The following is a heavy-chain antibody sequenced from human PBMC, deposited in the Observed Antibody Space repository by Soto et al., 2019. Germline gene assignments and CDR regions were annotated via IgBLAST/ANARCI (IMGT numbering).Heavy chain of an antibody. CDR1: GFTFSSYA. Sequence: QVQLVESGGGVVQPGRSLRLSCAASGFTFSSYAMHWVRQAPGKGLEWEAVISYDGSNKYYADSVKGRFTISRDNSKNTLYLQMNSLRAEDTAVYYCARDNFMITFGGVIVTTYYFDYWGQGTLVTVSS. CDR3: ARDNFMITFGGVIVTTYYFDY. D-gene: IGHD3-16*02. CDR2: ISYDGSNK. J-gene: IGHJ4*02. V-gene: IGHV3-30-3*01.